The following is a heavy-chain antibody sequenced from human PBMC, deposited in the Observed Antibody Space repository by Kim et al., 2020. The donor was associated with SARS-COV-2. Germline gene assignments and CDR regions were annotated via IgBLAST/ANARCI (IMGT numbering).Heavy chain of an antibody. CDR3: ARPKRYCSSTSCYPDAFDI. Sequence: GESLKISCKGSGYSFTSYWIGWVRQMPGKGLEWMGIIYPGDSDTRYSPSFQGQVTISADKSISTAYLQWSSLKASDTAMYYCARPKRYCSSTSCYPDAFDIWGQGTMVTVSS. J-gene: IGHJ3*02. CDR2: IYPGDSDT. CDR1: GYSFTSYW. V-gene: IGHV5-51*01. D-gene: IGHD2-2*01.